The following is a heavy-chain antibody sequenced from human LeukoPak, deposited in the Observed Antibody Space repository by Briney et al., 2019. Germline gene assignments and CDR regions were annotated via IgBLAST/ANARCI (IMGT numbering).Heavy chain of an antibody. D-gene: IGHD2-2*02. CDR1: GFTFSNYW. CDR3: ARDIGDCSSLSCHNQYYYMDV. V-gene: IGHV3-7*01. Sequence: GGSLRLSCAASGFTFSNYWMGWVRQAPGKGLEWVANIKQDGSEKYYVDFVKGRFTISRDNTKSSLYLQMNSLRDEDTAVYYCARDIGDCSSLSCHNQYYYMDVWGKGTTVTVTS. J-gene: IGHJ6*03. CDR2: IKQDGSEK.